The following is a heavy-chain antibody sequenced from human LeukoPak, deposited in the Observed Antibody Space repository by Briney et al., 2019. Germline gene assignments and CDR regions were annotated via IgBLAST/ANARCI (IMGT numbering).Heavy chain of an antibody. V-gene: IGHV4-30-4*01. Sequence: PSQTLSLTCTVSGGSISSGDYYWSWIRQPPGKGLEWIGYIYYSGSTYYNPSLKSRVTISVDTSKNPFSLKLSSVTAADTAVYYCARGGDIVVVPAAPHYYGMDVWGKGTTVTVSS. CDR2: IYYSGST. CDR3: ARGGDIVVVPAAPHYYGMDV. J-gene: IGHJ6*04. D-gene: IGHD2-2*01. CDR1: GGSISSGDYY.